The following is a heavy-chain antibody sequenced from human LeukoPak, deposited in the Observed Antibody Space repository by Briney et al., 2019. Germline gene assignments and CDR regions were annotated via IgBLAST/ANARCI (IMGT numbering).Heavy chain of an antibody. V-gene: IGHV3-23*01. J-gene: IGHJ4*02. CDR3: AKGAAIDH. CDR2: MSGTGYHT. CDR1: GFPFTTYW. Sequence: GGSLRLSCTASGFPFTTYWMSWVRQGPGKRLEWVSAMSGTGYHTYYADSDKTYYADSVKGRFTISRDNSKSTLYLHMNNLRLEDTAIYYCAKGAAIDHWGQGTLVTVSS.